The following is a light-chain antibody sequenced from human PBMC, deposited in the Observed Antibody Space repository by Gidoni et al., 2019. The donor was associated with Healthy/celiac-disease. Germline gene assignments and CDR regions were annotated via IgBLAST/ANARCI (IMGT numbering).Light chain of an antibody. CDR2: GAS. CDR3: QQYGSSPRIT. J-gene: IGKJ5*01. V-gene: IGKV3-20*01. CDR1: QSVSSSY. Sequence: EIVLTQSPGTLSWSPGERATLSCRASQSVSSSYLAWYQQKPGQAPRLLIYGASSRATGTPDRFSGSGSGTDFTLTISRLEPEDFVVYYCQQYGSSPRITFGQGTRLEIK.